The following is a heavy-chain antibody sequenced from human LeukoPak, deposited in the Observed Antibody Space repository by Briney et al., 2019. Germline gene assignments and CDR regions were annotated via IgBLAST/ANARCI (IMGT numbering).Heavy chain of an antibody. V-gene: IGHV4-34*01. J-gene: IGHJ4*02. CDR3: ARRLIIAAAGFDY. Sequence: SETLSLTCAVYGESFSGYYWSWIRQPPGKGLEWIGGINHSGSTNYNPSLKSRVTISVDTSKNQFSLKLSSVTAADTAVYYCARRLIIAAAGFDYWGQGTLVTVSS. CDR1: GESFSGYY. D-gene: IGHD6-13*01. CDR2: INHSGST.